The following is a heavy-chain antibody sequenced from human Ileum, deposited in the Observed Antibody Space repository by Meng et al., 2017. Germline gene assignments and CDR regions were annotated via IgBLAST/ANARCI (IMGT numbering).Heavy chain of an antibody. V-gene: IGHV3-23*01. J-gene: IGHJ4*02. Sequence: GESLKISCAASGFTFSSNAMSWVRQAPGKGLEWVSAISGSGSGTYYADSVKGRFTISRDSSKDTLYLQMNSLRAEDTAVYYCAKGANLQWLPFDYWGQGTLVTVSS. CDR3: AKGANLQWLPFDY. CDR2: ISGSGSGT. CDR1: GFTFSSNA. D-gene: IGHD5-12*01.